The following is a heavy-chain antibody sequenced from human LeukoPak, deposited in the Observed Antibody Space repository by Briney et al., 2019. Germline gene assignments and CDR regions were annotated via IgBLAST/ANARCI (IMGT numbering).Heavy chain of an antibody. V-gene: IGHV4-34*01. Sequence: PSETLSLTCAVYGGSFSGYYWSWIRQPPGKGLEWIGEINHSGSTNYNPSLKSRVTISVDTSKNQFSLKLSSVTAADTAVYYCASGIAVAGKTGAYFQHWGQGTLVTVSS. CDR2: INHSGST. D-gene: IGHD6-19*01. CDR3: ASGIAVAGKTGAYFQH. J-gene: IGHJ1*01. CDR1: GGSFSGYY.